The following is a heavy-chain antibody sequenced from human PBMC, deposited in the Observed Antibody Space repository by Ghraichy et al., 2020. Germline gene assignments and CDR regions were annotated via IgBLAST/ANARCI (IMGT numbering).Heavy chain of an antibody. CDR3: ARGIATTGTFFDY. D-gene: IGHD6-13*01. J-gene: IGHJ4*02. CDR2: IYSGYST. CDR1: GFTVSSSY. V-gene: IGHV3-66*01. Sequence: LNISCAASGFTVSSSYMSWVRQAPGKGLEWVSVIYSGYSTYYADSVKGRFTISRDNSKNTVYLQMNSLRAEDTAVYYCARGIATTGTFFDYWGQGTLVTVSS.